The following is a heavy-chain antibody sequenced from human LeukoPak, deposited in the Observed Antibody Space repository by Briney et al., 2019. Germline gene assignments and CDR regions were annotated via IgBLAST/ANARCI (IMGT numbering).Heavy chain of an antibody. CDR2: ISYDGSNK. D-gene: IGHD6-13*01. J-gene: IGHJ6*02. V-gene: IGHV3-30-3*01. Sequence: PGGSLRLSCAASGFTFSSYAMHWVRQAPGKGLEWVAVISYDGSNKYYADSVKGRFTISRDNSKNTLYLQMNSLRAEDTAVYYCASPLGSSWYSDAYYYGMDVWGQGTTVTVSS. CDR3: ASPLGSSWYSDAYYYGMDV. CDR1: GFTFSSYA.